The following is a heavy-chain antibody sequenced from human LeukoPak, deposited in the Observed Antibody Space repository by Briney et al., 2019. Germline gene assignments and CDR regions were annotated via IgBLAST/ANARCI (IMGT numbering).Heavy chain of an antibody. Sequence: PGGSLRLSCAASGFTFDDYTMHWVRQAPGKGLEWVSLISWDGGSTYYADSVKGRFTISRDNSKNSLYLQMNSLRAEDTALYYCAKDLAGSGWYPYYYYGMDVWGQGTTVTVSS. CDR3: AKDLAGSGWYPYYYYGMDV. CDR2: ISWDGGST. D-gene: IGHD6-19*01. V-gene: IGHV3-43*01. CDR1: GFTFDDYT. J-gene: IGHJ6*02.